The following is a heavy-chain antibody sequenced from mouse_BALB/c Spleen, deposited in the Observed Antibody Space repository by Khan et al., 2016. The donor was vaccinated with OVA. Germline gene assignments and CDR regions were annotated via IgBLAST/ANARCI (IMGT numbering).Heavy chain of an antibody. D-gene: IGHD2-13*01. CDR3: ARGYYGDPFAY. CDR2: ISDGGSYT. J-gene: IGHJ3*01. CDR1: GFTFSDYY. V-gene: IGHV5-4*02. Sequence: EVELVESGGGLVKPGGSLKLSCVASGFTFSDYYMYWVRQTPEKRLEWVATISDGGSYTNYPQSVQGRFTISRDDAKNNLYLQMSSLKSDETAMYYCARGYYGDPFAYWGQGTLVTVSA.